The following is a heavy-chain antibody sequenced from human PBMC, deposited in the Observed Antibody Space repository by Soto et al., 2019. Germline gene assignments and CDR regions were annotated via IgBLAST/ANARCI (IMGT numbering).Heavy chain of an antibody. Sequence: EVQLLESGGGSVQPGGSLRLSCEASGFIFRNYAMSWVRQAPGKGLEWVSSISGSGVGTYYADSVQGRFTISRDNSTNTLFLQLSSLRAEDTALYYCARDLALAGNYWGQGVLVTVSS. CDR2: ISGSGVGT. J-gene: IGHJ4*02. CDR1: GFIFRNYA. D-gene: IGHD6-19*01. CDR3: ARDLALAGNY. V-gene: IGHV3-23*01.